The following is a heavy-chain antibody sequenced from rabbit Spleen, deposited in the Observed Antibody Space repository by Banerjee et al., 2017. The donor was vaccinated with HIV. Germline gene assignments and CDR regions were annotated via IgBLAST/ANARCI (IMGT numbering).Heavy chain of an antibody. Sequence: QSLVESGGGLVQPEGSLTLTCTASGFSFSSSYYMCWVRQTPGKGLEWIGCIYVGSSGTTYYASWAKGRFTISKTSSTTVTLQMTSLTAADTATYFCARDSASSFSSYGMDLWGQGTLVTVS. D-gene: IGHD8-1*01. V-gene: IGHV1S40*01. CDR1: GFSFSSSYY. CDR3: ARDSASSFSSYGMDL. J-gene: IGHJ6*01. CDR2: IYVGSSGTT.